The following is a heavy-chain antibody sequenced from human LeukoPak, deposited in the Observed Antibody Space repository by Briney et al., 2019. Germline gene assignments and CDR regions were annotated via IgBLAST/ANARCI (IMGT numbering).Heavy chain of an antibody. Sequence: SETLSLTCAVYGGSFSSYYWGWIRQPPGKGLEWIGSIYYSGSTYYNPSLKSRVTISVDTSKNQFSLKLSSVTAADTAVYYCARDDYGDYGEFDYWGQGTLVTVSS. V-gene: IGHV4-39*07. J-gene: IGHJ4*02. D-gene: IGHD4-17*01. CDR2: IYYSGST. CDR3: ARDDYGDYGEFDY. CDR1: GGSFSSYY.